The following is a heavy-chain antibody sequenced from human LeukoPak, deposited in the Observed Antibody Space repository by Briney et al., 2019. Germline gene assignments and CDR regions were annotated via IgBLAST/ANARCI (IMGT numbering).Heavy chain of an antibody. CDR1: GFTVSSNY. V-gene: IGHV3-53*01. D-gene: IGHD7-27*01. J-gene: IGHJ5*02. CDR2: IYSGGST. CDR3: TRNWGSGNWFDP. Sequence: PGGSLRLSCAASGFTVSSNYMTWVRQAPGKGLEWVSVIYSGGSTYYADSVKGRFTISRDNSKNTLYLQMNSLRAEDTAVYYCTRNWGSGNWFDPWGQGTLVTVSS.